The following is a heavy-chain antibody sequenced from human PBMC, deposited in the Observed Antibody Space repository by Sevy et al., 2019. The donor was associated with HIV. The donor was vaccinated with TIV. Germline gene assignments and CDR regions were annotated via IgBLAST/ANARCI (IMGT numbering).Heavy chain of an antibody. CDR2: ISWNGRSL. V-gene: IGHV3-9*01. Sequence: GGFLRLSCAASGFIFDDYGMHWVREIPGKGLEWVSGISWNGRSLGYADAVKGRFTISRDNAKRSVSLQMNSLRSEDTALYYCARDAGTGGSYMGYYFGMDVWGQGTTVTVSS. J-gene: IGHJ6*02. CDR1: GFIFDDYG. D-gene: IGHD1-26*01. CDR3: ARDAGTGGSYMGYYFGMDV.